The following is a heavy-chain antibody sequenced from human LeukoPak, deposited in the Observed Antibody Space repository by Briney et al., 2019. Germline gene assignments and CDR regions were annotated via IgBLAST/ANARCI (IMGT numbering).Heavy chain of an antibody. D-gene: IGHD3-16*02. J-gene: IGHJ3*02. CDR2: IYYSGST. CDR1: GDSIISRDYY. CDR3: ARVVLMVTFGGVIVNDAFDI. V-gene: IGHV4-39*01. Sequence: SETLSLTCTVSGDSIISRDYYWGWIRQPPGKGLEWIGSIYYSGSTYYNPSLKSRVTISVDTSKNQFSLKLSSVTAADTAVYYCARVVLMVTFGGVIVNDAFDIWGQGTMVTVSS.